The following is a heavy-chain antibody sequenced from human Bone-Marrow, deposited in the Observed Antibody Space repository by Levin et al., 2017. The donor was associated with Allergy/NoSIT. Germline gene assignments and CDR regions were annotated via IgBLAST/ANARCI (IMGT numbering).Heavy chain of an antibody. CDR1: GFSLSSTGVG. D-gene: IGHD3-10*01. V-gene: IGHV2-5*02. CDR3: AHNMYGSWYFDL. Sequence: SGPTLVKPTQTLTLTCAFSGFSLSSTGVGVGWIRQSPGKALEWLALIYWDDDKRYSPSLKSRLSITKDTSKNQVVLRMTNMDPVDTATYYCAHNMYGSWYFDLWGRGTLVTVSS. CDR2: IYWDDDK. J-gene: IGHJ2*01.